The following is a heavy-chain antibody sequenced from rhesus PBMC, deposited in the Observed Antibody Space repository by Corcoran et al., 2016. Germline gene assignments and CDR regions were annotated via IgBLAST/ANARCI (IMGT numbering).Heavy chain of an antibody. Sequence: QXQXXESGPGXXXPSXXLSLXCAVXGGSISXYXLXSXXRXPQGKXLEWIXYSGGXSGSXNYXXSLXXXGTXSKDTSKTPFSXKLXSVTAAXTAVYYCXXXSSNYDWYFDLWGPGTPITI. CDR2: SGGXSGSX. D-gene: IGHD4-23*01. V-gene: IGHV4-127*01. J-gene: IGHJ2*01. CDR3: XXXSSNYDWYFDL. CDR1: GGSISXYXL.